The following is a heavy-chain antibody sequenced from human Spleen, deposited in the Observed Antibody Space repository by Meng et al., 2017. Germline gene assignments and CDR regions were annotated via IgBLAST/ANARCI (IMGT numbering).Heavy chain of an antibody. CDR3: AGGVYGSGSYYSTLDY. J-gene: IGHJ4*02. Sequence: QRSGTGVAEACGTLSLSSAAAGGASCSVDGWSGVRPPPAKGLGWGGEISHSGGANSNPSLAWGVTTSQDKTKTQFSLKLTSVAAADPAPYYCAGGVYGSGSYYSTLDYWGQGALVTVSS. D-gene: IGHD3-10*01. CDR1: GGASCSVDG. CDR2: ISHSGGA. V-gene: IGHV4-4*02.